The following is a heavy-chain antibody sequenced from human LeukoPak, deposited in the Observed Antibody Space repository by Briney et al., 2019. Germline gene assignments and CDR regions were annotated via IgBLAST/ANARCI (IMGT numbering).Heavy chain of an antibody. V-gene: IGHV3-23*01. CDR1: GFTFSSYA. Sequence: GGSLRLSCAASGFTFSSYAMSWVRQAPGQGLEWVSVISANGGRTSYADSVKGRFTVSRDNAKNSLYLQMNSLRAEDTAVYYCARDSVAGSPHFDYWGQGTLVTVSS. CDR2: ISANGGRT. D-gene: IGHD6-19*01. CDR3: ARDSVAGSPHFDY. J-gene: IGHJ4*02.